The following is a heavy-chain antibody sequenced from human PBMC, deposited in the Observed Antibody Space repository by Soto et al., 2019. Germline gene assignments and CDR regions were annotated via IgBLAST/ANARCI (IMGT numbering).Heavy chain of an antibody. CDR3: ARRYIAAPATAFDL. V-gene: IGHV5-51*01. Sequence: GESLKISCQGSGYRFSTYWIHWVRQLPGKGLESVGIIYPADSDTRYSPSFQGQVTISADKTISTTYLQWSSMKASDTALYFCARRYIAAPATAFDLWGQGIPVTVSS. CDR1: GYRFSTYW. CDR2: IYPADSDT. J-gene: IGHJ4*02. D-gene: IGHD6-13*01.